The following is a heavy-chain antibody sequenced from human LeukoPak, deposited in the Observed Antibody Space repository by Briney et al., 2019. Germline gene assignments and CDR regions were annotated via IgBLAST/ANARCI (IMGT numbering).Heavy chain of an antibody. J-gene: IGHJ4*02. CDR2: INHSGST. V-gene: IGHV4-34*01. D-gene: IGHD4-17*01. CDR3: ARDSGDYLD. CDR1: GFTVSSNY. Sequence: PGGSLRLSCAASGFTVSSNYMSWVRQPPGKGLEWIGEINHSGSTNYNPSLKSRVTISVDTSKNQFSLKLSSVTAADTAVYYCARDSGDYLDWGQGTLVTVSS.